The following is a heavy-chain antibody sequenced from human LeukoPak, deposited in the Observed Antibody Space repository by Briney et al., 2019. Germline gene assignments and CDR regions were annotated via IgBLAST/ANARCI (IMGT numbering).Heavy chain of an antibody. CDR3: ARAGPIVGATDYYYYMDV. D-gene: IGHD1-26*01. Sequence: ASVKVSCKASGYTFTGYYMHWVRQAPGQGLEWMGWINPSSGGTNYAQKFQGRVTMTRDTSISTAYMELSRLRSDDTAVYYCARAGPIVGATDYYYYMDVWGKGTTATVSS. V-gene: IGHV1-2*02. CDR2: INPSSGGT. CDR1: GYTFTGYY. J-gene: IGHJ6*03.